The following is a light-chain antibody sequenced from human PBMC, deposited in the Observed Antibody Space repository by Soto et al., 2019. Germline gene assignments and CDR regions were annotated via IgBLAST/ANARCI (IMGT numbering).Light chain of an antibody. CDR2: EIS. CDR3: SSYDGIISYVV. V-gene: IGLV2-23*02. J-gene: IGLJ2*01. Sequence: QSALTQPASVSGSPGQSITISCSGTSSDIGSHNLVSWYQQRPGNAPKLMIYEISKRPSGVSYRFSGSKSGTTASLTIPGLQAEDEADYYCSSYDGIISYVVFGGGTKLTVL. CDR1: SSDIGSHNL.